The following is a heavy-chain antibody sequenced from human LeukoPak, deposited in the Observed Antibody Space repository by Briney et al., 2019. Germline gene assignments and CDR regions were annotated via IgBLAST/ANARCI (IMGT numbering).Heavy chain of an antibody. CDR3: AAPGYCSGGSCYPNWFDP. J-gene: IGHJ5*02. V-gene: IGHV1-2*06. Sequence: GPSVKVSCKASGYTFTGYYMHWVRQAPGQGLEWMGRINPNSGGTNYVQKFQGRVTMTRDTSISTAYMELSRLRSDDTAVYYCAAPGYCSGGSCYPNWFDPWGQGTLVTVSS. CDR1: GYTFTGYY. CDR2: INPNSGGT. D-gene: IGHD2-15*01.